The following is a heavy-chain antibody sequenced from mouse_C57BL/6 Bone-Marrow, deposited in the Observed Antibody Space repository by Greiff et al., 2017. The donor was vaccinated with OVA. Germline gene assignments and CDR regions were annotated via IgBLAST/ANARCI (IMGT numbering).Heavy chain of an antibody. CDR3: ARAYDSAY. CDR1: GYTFTSYG. D-gene: IGHD2-3*01. V-gene: IGHV1-81*01. CDR2: IYPRSGNT. J-gene: IGHJ3*01. Sequence: QVQLQQSGAELARPGASVKLSCKASGYTFTSYGIIWVKQRTGQGLEWIGEIYPRSGNTYYNEKFKGKATLTADKSSSTAYMELRSLTSEDSAVYFCARAYDSAYWGQGTLVTVSA.